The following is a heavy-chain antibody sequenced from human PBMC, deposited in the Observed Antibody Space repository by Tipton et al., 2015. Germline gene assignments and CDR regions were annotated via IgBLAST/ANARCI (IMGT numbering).Heavy chain of an antibody. CDR3: ARVRWLVLFDY. D-gene: IGHD6-19*01. Sequence: LSLTCAVYGGSFGAYYWSWIRQAPGKGLEWVSYISSSGSTIYYADSVKGRFTISRDNAKNSLYLQMNSLRAEDTAVYYCARVRWLVLFDYWGQGTLVTVSS. CDR2: ISSSGSTI. J-gene: IGHJ4*02. V-gene: IGHV3-11*01. CDR1: GGSFGAYY.